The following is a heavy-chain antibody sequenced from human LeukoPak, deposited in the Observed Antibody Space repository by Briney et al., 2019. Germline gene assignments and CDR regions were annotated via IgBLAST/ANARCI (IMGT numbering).Heavy chain of an antibody. CDR1: GYTFTSYG. CDR3: AREGGYRVRDAFDI. CDR2: ISAYNGNT. D-gene: IGHD3-22*01. J-gene: IGHJ3*02. V-gene: IGHV1-18*01. Sequence: SSVKVSCKASGYTFTSYGISWVRQAPGQGLEWMGWISAYNGNTIYAQKLQGRVTMTTDTSTSTAYMELSSLRSEDTAVYYCAREGGYRVRDAFDIWGQGTMVTVSS.